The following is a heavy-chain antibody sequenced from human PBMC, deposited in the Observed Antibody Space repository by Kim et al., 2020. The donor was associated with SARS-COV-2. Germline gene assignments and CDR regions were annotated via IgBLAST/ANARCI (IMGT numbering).Heavy chain of an antibody. J-gene: IGHJ4*02. D-gene: IGHD6-19*01. V-gene: IGHV1-18*01. Sequence: ASVKVSCKASGYTFTSYGISWVRQAPGQGLEWMGWISAYNGNTNYAQKLQGRVTMTTDTSTSTAYMELRSLRSDDTAVYYCARVLVRRQWLVLSPDYWGQGTLVTVSS. CDR2: ISAYNGNT. CDR3: ARVLVRRQWLVLSPDY. CDR1: GYTFTSYG.